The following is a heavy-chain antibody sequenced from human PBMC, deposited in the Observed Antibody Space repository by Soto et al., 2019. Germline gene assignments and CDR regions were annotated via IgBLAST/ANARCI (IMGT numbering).Heavy chain of an antibody. CDR3: ARHLVGSTRGNFDY. CDR1: GYSFTSYW. V-gene: IGHV5-51*01. J-gene: IGHJ4*01. Sequence: LKISCKTSGYSFTSYWIGWVRQMPGKGMEWMGNIYPYDSDTRYSPSFQGQVTISADTSITTAYLQWSGLRASDTAMYFCARHLVGSTRGNFDYWGQGTLVTVSS. D-gene: IGHD2-2*01. CDR2: IYPYDSDT.